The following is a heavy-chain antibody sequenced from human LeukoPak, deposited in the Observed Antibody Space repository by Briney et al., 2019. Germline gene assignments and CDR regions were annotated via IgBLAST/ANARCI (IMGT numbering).Heavy chain of an antibody. CDR3: VRDAYYYDSSGYAGAFDI. CDR1: GFXFSSYG. CDR2: IGYDGSNK. V-gene: IGHV3-33*01. D-gene: IGHD3-22*01. Sequence: PGGSLRLSCAASGFXFSSYGMHWVRQAPGKGLEWVAVIGYDGSNKYYADSVKGRFTISRDNSKNTLYLQMNSLRAEDTAVYYCVRDAYYYDSSGYAGAFDIWGQGTMVTVSS. J-gene: IGHJ3*02.